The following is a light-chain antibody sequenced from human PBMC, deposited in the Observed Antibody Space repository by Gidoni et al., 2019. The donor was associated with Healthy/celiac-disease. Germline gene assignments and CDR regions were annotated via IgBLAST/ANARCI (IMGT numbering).Light chain of an antibody. CDR1: SSNIGAGYD. Sequence: QSVLTQPPSVSVAPGQRVTISCTGSSSNIGAGYDVHWYQQLPGTAPKLLIYVNSNRPSGVPDRFSGSKSGTSASRAITGLQAEDEADYYCQSYDSSLSGSKVFGGGTKLTVL. V-gene: IGLV1-40*01. CDR2: VNS. J-gene: IGLJ2*01. CDR3: QSYDSSLSGSKV.